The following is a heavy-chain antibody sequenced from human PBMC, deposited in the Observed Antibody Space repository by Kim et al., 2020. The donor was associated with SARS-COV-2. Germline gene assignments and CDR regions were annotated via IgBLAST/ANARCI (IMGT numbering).Heavy chain of an antibody. Sequence: HAHKFQGEVPNTADKATSTAYLELSSLRSEDTAVYYCARATPTATTFDYWGQGTLVTVSS. J-gene: IGHJ4*02. CDR3: ARATPTATTFDY. D-gene: IGHD4-17*01. V-gene: IGHV1-69*04.